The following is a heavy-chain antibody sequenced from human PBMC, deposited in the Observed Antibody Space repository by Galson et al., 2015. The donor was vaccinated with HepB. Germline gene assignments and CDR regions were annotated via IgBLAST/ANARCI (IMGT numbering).Heavy chain of an antibody. CDR1: GYTFTGYY. CDR3: ARGDILTGYYFSAAAFMDV. J-gene: IGHJ6*02. V-gene: IGHV1-2*04. CDR2: INPNSGGT. D-gene: IGHD3-9*01. Sequence: SVKVSCKASGYTFTGYYMHWVRQAPGQGLEWMGWINPNSGGTNYAQKFQGWVTMTRDTSISTAYMELSRLRSDDTAVYYCARGDILTGYYFSAAAFMDVWGQGTTVTVSS.